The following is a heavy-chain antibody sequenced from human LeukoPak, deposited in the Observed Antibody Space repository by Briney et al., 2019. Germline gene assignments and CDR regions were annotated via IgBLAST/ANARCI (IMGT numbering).Heavy chain of an antibody. V-gene: IGHV3-30-3*01. CDR2: MSSDGNAM. J-gene: IGHJ4*02. Sequence: GGSLRLSCAASGFTFTAYLIHWVRQAPGKGLEWVAVMSSDGNAMFYADSVKGRFTISRDNSKNTLYLQMNSLRAEDTAVYYCVRESDFDHSASFDYWGQGTLVTGSS. D-gene: IGHD3-22*01. CDR1: GFTFTAYL. CDR3: VRESDFDHSASFDY.